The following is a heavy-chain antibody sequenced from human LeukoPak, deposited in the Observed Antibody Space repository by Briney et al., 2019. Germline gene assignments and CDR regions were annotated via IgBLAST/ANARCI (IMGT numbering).Heavy chain of an antibody. CDR3: AADRGIYYFDY. CDR1: GGSISSSSYY. Sequence: SETLSLTCTVSGGSISSSSYYWGWIRQPPGKGLEWIGSIYYSGSTYYNPSLKSRVTISVDTSKNQFSLKLSSATAADTAVYYCAADRGIYYFDYWGQGTLVTVSS. CDR2: IYYSGST. D-gene: IGHD6-13*01. V-gene: IGHV4-39*01. J-gene: IGHJ4*02.